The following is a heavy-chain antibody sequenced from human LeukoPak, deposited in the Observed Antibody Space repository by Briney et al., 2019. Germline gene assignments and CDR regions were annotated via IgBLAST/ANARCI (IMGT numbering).Heavy chain of an antibody. V-gene: IGHV3-48*03. Sequence: GGSLRLSCAASGFTFSSYEMNWVRQAPGKGLEWVSYISSSGSTIYYADSVKGRFTISRDNAKNSLYLQMNSLRAEDTALYYCARVGPGYSSSWPIDYWGQGTLVTVSS. CDR3: ARVGPGYSSSWPIDY. CDR1: GFTFSSYE. CDR2: ISSSGSTI. J-gene: IGHJ4*02. D-gene: IGHD6-13*01.